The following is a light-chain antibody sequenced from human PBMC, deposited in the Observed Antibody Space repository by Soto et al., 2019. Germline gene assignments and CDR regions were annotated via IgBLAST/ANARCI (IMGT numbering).Light chain of an antibody. CDR3: QSFDSSLSGYV. J-gene: IGLJ1*01. CDR2: GNS. Sequence: VLTQPPSVSGAPGQRVTISCTGSSSNIGAGYDVHWYQQLPGTAPRLLIYGNSNRPSGVPDRFSGSKSGTSASLAITGLQAEDEADYYCQSFDSSLSGYVFGTGTKVTVL. V-gene: IGLV1-40*01. CDR1: SSNIGAGYD.